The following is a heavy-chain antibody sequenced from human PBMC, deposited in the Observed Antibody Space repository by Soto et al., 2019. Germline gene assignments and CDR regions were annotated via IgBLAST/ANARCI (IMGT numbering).Heavy chain of an antibody. V-gene: IGHV3-33*01. Sequence: KGLEWGAVIWYDGSNKYYADSVKVRFTISRDNSTNTLYLQMNGLRDEDPAVYYCARDSSFFFVPSRVKNTSYRSGM. D-gene: IGHD3-16*02. CDR2: IWYDGSNK. CDR3: ARDSSFFFVPSRVKNTSYRSGM. J-gene: IGHJ6*01.